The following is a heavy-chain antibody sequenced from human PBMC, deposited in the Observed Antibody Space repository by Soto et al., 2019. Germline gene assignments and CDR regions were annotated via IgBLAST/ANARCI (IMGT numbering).Heavy chain of an antibody. J-gene: IGHJ6*02. CDR1: GFTVSSSY. V-gene: IGHV3-66*01. D-gene: IGHD6-6*01. CDR3: AGEYISSSGYYDYGMDV. CDR2: IYSGGST. Sequence: ESGGGLVQPGGSLRLSCAASGFTVSSSYMNWVRQGPGKGLEWVSVIYSGGSTNYADSVKGRFTISRDNSKNTLYLQMNSLSAEDTAVYYCAGEYISSSGYYDYGMDVWGRGTTVTVS.